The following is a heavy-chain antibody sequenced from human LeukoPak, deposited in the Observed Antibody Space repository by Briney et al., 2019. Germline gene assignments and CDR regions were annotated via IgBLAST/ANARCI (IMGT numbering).Heavy chain of an antibody. CDR2: ISYDGSNK. Sequence: GGSLRLSCAASGFTFSSYGMHWVRQAPGKGLEWVAVISYDGSNKYYADSVKGRFTISRDNSKNTLYLQMNSLRAEDTAVYYCAKEGGYNYRYYYYMDVWGKGTTVTISS. V-gene: IGHV3-30*18. D-gene: IGHD5-12*01. J-gene: IGHJ6*03. CDR1: GFTFSSYG. CDR3: AKEGGYNYRYYYYMDV.